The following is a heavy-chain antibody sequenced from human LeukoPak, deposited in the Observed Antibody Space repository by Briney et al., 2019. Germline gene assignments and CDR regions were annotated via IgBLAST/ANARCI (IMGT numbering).Heavy chain of an antibody. J-gene: IGHJ4*02. CDR1: GFTFSNYA. D-gene: IGHD6-13*01. V-gene: IGHV3-23*01. CDR2: ISGSGGST. CDR3: AKGGKYSSSCQFDY. Sequence: RPGGSLRLSCAASGFTFSNYAMSWVRQAPGKGLEWVSAISGSGGSTYYADSVKGRFTISRDNSKNTLYLQMNSLRAEDTAVYYCAKGGKYSSSCQFDYWGQGTLVTVSS.